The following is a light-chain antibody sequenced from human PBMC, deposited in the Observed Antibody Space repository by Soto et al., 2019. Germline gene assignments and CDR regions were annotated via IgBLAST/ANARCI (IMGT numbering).Light chain of an antibody. Sequence: QSVLTQPPSASGTPGQKVIISCSGSSSNIGGTNYAYWYQQLPGAAPKLLMHSNNLRPSGVPERISGSKFGTADSLAISGRRSEDEAVYYCASWDDRLGAVIFGGGTKLTVL. CDR2: SNN. CDR1: SSNIGGTNY. CDR3: ASWDDRLGAVI. J-gene: IGLJ2*01. V-gene: IGLV1-47*02.